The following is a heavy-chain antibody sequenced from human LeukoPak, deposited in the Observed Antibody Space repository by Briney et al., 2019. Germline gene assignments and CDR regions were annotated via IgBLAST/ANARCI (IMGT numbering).Heavy chain of an antibody. J-gene: IGHJ4*02. CDR1: GFTFSSYA. CDR2: ISYDGSNK. CDR3: ARVPGNSGDGY. Sequence: GGSLRLSCAASGFTFSSYAMHWVRQAPGKGLEWVAVISYDGSNKYYADSVKGRFTISRDNSKNTLYLQMNSLRAEDTAVYYCARVPGNSGDGYWGQGTLVTVSS. D-gene: IGHD3-10*01. V-gene: IGHV3-30-3*01.